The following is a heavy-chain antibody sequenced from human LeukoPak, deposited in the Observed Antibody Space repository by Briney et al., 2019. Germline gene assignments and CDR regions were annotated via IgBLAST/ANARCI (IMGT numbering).Heavy chain of an antibody. CDR1: GYSISSGYY. Sequence: SETLSLACTVSGYSISSGYYWGWIRQPPRKGLEWLGSIYHSGSTYYNPSLKSRVTISVDTSKKQFSLKLSSVTAADTAVYYCARAPLGYCSGGSCYSDAFDIWGQGTMVTVSS. CDR3: ARAPLGYCSGGSCYSDAFDI. D-gene: IGHD2-15*01. V-gene: IGHV4-38-2*02. CDR2: IYHSGST. J-gene: IGHJ3*02.